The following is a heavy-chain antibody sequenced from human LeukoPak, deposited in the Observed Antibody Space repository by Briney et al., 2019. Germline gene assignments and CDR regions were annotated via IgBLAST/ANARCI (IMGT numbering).Heavy chain of an antibody. Sequence: AGGSLRLSCAASGFTFSSYAMSWVRQAPGKGLEWVSAISGSGGSTYYADSVKGRFTISRDNSKNTLYLQMNSLRAGDTAVYFCARGKGGNWNYAIFNYWGQGTLVTVSS. CDR2: ISGSGGST. V-gene: IGHV3-23*01. CDR1: GFTFSSYA. CDR3: ARGKGGNWNYAIFNY. J-gene: IGHJ4*02. D-gene: IGHD1-7*01.